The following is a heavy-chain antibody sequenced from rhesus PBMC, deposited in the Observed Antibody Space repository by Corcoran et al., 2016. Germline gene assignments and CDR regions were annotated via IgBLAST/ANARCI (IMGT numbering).Heavy chain of an antibody. V-gene: IGHV4-106*01. CDR2: IYGSGGGT. CDR3: ARPRRGYKIWTGYYTGWYFDL. J-gene: IGHJ2*01. Sequence: QVQLQESGPGLVKPSETLSLTCAVSGGSISDADYWSWIRQPTGKGLEWIGYIYGSGGGTNYNPSLNNRVTISTDTYKSQVSLEMSAVTAAETAVYYWARPRRGYKIWTGYYTGWYFDLWGPGTPITISS. CDR1: GGSISDADY. D-gene: IGHD3-3*01.